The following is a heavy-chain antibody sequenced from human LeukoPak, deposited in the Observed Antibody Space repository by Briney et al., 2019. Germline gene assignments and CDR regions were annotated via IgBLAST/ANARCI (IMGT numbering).Heavy chain of an antibody. CDR2: ISRSGSTK. V-gene: IGHV3-11*01. Sequence: GGSLRLSCAASGFTFSDYNMRWLRQAPGKGLEWVSSISRSGSTKYYADSVKGRFTISRDNAKNSLVLQMNSLRAEDTAVYYCARVLRYCSGGNCYSGGLGYMDVWGKGTTVTISS. D-gene: IGHD2-15*01. CDR3: ARVLRYCSGGNCYSGGLGYMDV. CDR1: GFTFSDYN. J-gene: IGHJ6*03.